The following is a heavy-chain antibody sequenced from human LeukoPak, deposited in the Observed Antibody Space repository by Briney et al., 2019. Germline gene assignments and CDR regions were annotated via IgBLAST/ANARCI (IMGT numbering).Heavy chain of an antibody. CDR1: GGTFSSYA. J-gene: IGHJ4*02. D-gene: IGHD4-17*01. CDR3: ATPRGYGDYVYDY. CDR2: IIPIFGTA. V-gene: IGHV1-69*13. Sequence: ASVKVSCKASGGTFSSYAISWVRQAPGQGLEWMGGIIPIFGTANYAQKFQGRVTITADESTSTAYMELSSLRSEDTAVYYCATPRGYGDYVYDYWGQGTLVTVSS.